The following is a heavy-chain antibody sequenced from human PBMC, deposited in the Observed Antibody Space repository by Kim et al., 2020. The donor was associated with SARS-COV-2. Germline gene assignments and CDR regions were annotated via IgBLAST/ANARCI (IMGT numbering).Heavy chain of an antibody. V-gene: IGHV3-23*01. Sequence: GGSLRLSCAASGFTFSSYAMSWVRQAPGKGLEWVSAISGSGGSTYYADSVKGRFTISRDNSKNTLYLQMNSLRAEDTAVYYCAKETGALWFGELGFFFNYWGQGTLVTVSS. CDR3: AKETGALWFGELGFFFNY. J-gene: IGHJ4*02. D-gene: IGHD3-10*01. CDR1: GFTFSSYA. CDR2: ISGSGGST.